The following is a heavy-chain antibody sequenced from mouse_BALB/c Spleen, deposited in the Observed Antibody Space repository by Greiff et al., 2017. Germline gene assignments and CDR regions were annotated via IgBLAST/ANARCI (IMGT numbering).Heavy chain of an antibody. Sequence: EVQGVESGGGLVKPGGSLKLSCAASGFTFSSYAMSWVRQTPEKRLEWVASISSGGSTYYPDSVKGRFTISRDNARNILYLQMSSLRSEDTAMYYCASEVYYGSSYEAYWGQGTLVTVSA. CDR3: ASEVYYGSSYEAY. D-gene: IGHD1-1*01. CDR1: GFTFSSYA. CDR2: ISSGGST. V-gene: IGHV5-6-5*01. J-gene: IGHJ3*01.